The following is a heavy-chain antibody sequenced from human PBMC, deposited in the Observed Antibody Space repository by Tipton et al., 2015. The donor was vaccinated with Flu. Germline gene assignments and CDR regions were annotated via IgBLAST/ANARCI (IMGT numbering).Heavy chain of an antibody. J-gene: IGHJ4*02. Sequence: SLRLSCAASGFSLSSYFMSLVRQAPGKGLEWVSTIYSGDSAYYADSVKGRFTISRDNSKNTVYLQMNSLRTEDMAIYYCARDTADWGQGTLVTVSS. CDR1: GFSLSSYF. D-gene: IGHD2-21*02. CDR3: ARDTAD. CDR2: IYSGDSA. V-gene: IGHV3-66*02.